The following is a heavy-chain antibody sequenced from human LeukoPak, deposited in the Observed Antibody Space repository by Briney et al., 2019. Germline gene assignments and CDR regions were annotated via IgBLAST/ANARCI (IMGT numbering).Heavy chain of an antibody. J-gene: IGHJ4*02. CDR3: ARRPLRVRGVIYGMPYYFDY. D-gene: IGHD3-10*01. CDR1: GGSFSGYY. V-gene: IGHV4-34*01. CDR2: INHSGST. Sequence: PSETLSLTCAVYGGSFSGYYWSWIRQPPGKGLEWIGEINHSGSTNYNPSLKSRVTISVDTSKNQFSLKLSSVTAADTAVYYCARRPLRVRGVIYGMPYYFDYWGQGTLVTVSS.